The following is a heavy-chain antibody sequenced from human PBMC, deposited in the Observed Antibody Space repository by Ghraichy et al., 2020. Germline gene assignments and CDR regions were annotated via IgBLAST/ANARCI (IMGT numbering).Heavy chain of an antibody. J-gene: IGHJ4*02. V-gene: IGHV3-49*03. Sequence: GGSLRLSCTASGFTFGDYAVSWFRQAPGKGLEWVGFIRSDAYGGPAQFAASVEGRFTISKDDSKTIAYLQMNSLKTEDTAVYYCTRVDYYGSSGSISPAYWGQGTLVTVSS. CDR3: TRVDYYGSSGSISPAY. CDR1: GFTFGDYA. D-gene: IGHD3-10*01. CDR2: IRSDAYGGPA.